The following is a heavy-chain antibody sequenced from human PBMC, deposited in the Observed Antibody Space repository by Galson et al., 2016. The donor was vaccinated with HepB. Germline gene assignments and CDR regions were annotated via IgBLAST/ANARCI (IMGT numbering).Heavy chain of an antibody. J-gene: IGHJ4*02. Sequence: PALVKPTQTLTLTCTFSGFSLSTSEVGVGWIRQPPGKALEWLAPIYWDDDTRYSPSLRSRLTITKDTSKNKVVLTVTNVDPVDTARYYCAHSPGVGLFDYWGQGTLVTVSS. CDR3: AHSPGVGLFDY. CDR2: IYWDDDT. V-gene: IGHV2-5*02. D-gene: IGHD3-3*01. CDR1: GFSLSTSEVG.